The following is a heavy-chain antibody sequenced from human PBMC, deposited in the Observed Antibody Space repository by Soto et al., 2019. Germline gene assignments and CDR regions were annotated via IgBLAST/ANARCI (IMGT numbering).Heavy chain of an antibody. D-gene: IGHD3-16*02. Sequence: HPGGTMRLSCAASGFTFSSYGMHWVRQAPGKGPEWVAVIWYDGSNKYYADSVKGRFTISRDNSKNTLYLQMNSLRAEDTAVYYCARGFGTFGGVIVRPAAFDYWGQGT. J-gene: IGHJ4*02. V-gene: IGHV3-33*01. CDR2: IWYDGSNK. CDR3: ARGFGTFGGVIVRPAAFDY. CDR1: GFTFSSYG.